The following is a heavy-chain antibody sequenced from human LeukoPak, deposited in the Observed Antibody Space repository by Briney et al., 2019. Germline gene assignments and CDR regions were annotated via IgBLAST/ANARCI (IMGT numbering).Heavy chain of an antibody. J-gene: IGHJ4*02. CDR1: GFTFSSYG. D-gene: IGHD6-13*01. V-gene: IGHV3-33*01. CDR2: IWYDGSNK. CDR3: ARDIAARWYYFDY. Sequence: GGSLRLSCAASGFTFSSYGMHWVRQAPGKGLEWVAVIWYDGSNKYYADSVKGRFTISRDTSKNTLYLQMNSLRAEDTAVYYCARDIAARWYYFDYWGQGTLVTVSS.